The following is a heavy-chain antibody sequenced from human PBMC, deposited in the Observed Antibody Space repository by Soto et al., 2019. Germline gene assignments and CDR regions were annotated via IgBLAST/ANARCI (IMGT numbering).Heavy chain of an antibody. Sequence: ASVNVSCKASGYTFTGYYMHWVRQAPGQGLEWMGWINPNSGGTNYAQKFQGRVTMTRDTSISTAYMELSRLRSDDTAVYYCARTRPPFGDEGMDVWGQGTTVTVSS. V-gene: IGHV1-2*02. CDR1: GYTFTGYY. CDR2: INPNSGGT. D-gene: IGHD3-10*01. J-gene: IGHJ6*02. CDR3: ARTRPPFGDEGMDV.